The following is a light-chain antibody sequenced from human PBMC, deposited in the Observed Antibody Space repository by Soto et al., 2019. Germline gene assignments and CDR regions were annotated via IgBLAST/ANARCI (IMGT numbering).Light chain of an antibody. CDR3: RQYNNWPPVT. J-gene: IGKJ4*01. CDR2: GAS. Sequence: EMVMTQSPATLSVSPGERATLSCRASQTVGSNLAWYQQKPGQAPRLLIYGASTRVTGIPARFSGSGSGTEFTLTISSLQTEDFAIYYCRQYNNWPPVTFDGGTKVDIK. V-gene: IGKV3-15*01. CDR1: QTVGSN.